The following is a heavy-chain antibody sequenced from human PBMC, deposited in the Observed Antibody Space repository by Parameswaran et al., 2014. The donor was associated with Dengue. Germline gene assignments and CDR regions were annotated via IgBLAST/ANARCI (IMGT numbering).Heavy chain of an antibody. Sequence: SLKISCAASGFTFSSYSMNWVRQAPGKGLEWVSGISWNSGSIGYADSVKGRFTISRDNAKNSLYLQMNSLRAEDTALYYCAKAIYPLYDILTGSPGNWGQGTLVTVSS. CDR3: AKAIYPLYDILTGSPGN. J-gene: IGHJ4*02. V-gene: IGHV3-9*01. CDR1: GFTFSSYS. D-gene: IGHD3-9*01. CDR2: ISWNSGSI.